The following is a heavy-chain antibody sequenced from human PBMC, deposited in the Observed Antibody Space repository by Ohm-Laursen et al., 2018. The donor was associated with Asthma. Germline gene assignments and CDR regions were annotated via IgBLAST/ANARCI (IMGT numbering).Heavy chain of an antibody. V-gene: IGHV4-31*02. CDR3: ARDRGYCSSTSCSLGDGMDV. J-gene: IGHJ6*02. CDR1: GGSISSGGYY. D-gene: IGHD2-2*01. Sequence: TLSLTWTVSGGSISSGGYYWSWIRQHPGKGLEWIGYIYYSGSTCYNPSLKSRVTISVDTSKNQFSLKLSSVTAADTAVYYCARDRGYCSSTSCSLGDGMDVWGQGTTVTVSS. CDR2: IYYSGST.